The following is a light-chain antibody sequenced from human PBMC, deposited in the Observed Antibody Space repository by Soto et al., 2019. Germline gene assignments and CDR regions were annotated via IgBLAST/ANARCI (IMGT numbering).Light chain of an antibody. Sequence: QAVVTQEPSLTVSPGGKVTLTCGSSTGAVTSGHYPYWFQQKPGQAPRTLIYDTSNKHSWTPARFSGSLLGGKAALTLSGAQPEDEAEYYCLRSYSGARPVFGGGTKVTVL. CDR1: TGAVTSGHY. CDR2: DTS. CDR3: LRSYSGARPV. V-gene: IGLV7-46*01. J-gene: IGLJ2*01.